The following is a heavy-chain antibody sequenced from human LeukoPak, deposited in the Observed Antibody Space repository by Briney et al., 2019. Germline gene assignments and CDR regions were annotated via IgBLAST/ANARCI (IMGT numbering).Heavy chain of an antibody. V-gene: IGHV4-34*01. CDR2: INHSGST. CDR3: ARRTLGFGEQQLYDWFDP. CDR1: GGSFSGYY. D-gene: IGHD6-13*01. Sequence: SETLSLTCAVYGGSFSGYYWSWIRQPPGKGLEWIGEINHSGSTNYNPSLKSRVTISVDTSKNQFSLKLSSVTAADTAVYYCARRTLGFGEQQLYDWFDPWGQGTLVTVSS. J-gene: IGHJ5*02.